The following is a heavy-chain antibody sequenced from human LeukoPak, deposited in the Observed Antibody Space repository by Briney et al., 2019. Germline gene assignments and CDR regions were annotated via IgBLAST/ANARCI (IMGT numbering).Heavy chain of an antibody. CDR1: GNTLNEVS. CDR3: VAEGCSGGICYPYFDL. D-gene: IGHD2-15*01. CDR2: FDPANGGK. Sequence: ASVKVSCKVSGNTLNEVSMHWVRQAPGKGLQWIGGFDPANGGKIYAQQFQGRVTMTEDTSTDTAYMELNSLRSEDTAVYYCVAEGCSGGICYPYFDLWGRGTLVIVSS. J-gene: IGHJ2*01. V-gene: IGHV1-24*01.